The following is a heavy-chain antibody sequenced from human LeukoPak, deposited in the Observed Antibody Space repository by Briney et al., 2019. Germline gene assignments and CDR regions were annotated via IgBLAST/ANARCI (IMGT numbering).Heavy chain of an antibody. CDR3: AGLVGRYSSGLYYYYFDY. V-gene: IGHV4-4*02. CDR2: MYLSGTT. J-gene: IGHJ4*02. Sequence: KTGGSLRLSCAASGFTFSSYWMHWVRQAPGKGLEWIGEMYLSGTTHSNPSVKSRVTISIDKSKNQFFLNLSSVTAADTAVYYCAGLVGRYSSGLYYYYFDYWGQGTLVTVSS. CDR1: GFTFSSYW. D-gene: IGHD3-22*01.